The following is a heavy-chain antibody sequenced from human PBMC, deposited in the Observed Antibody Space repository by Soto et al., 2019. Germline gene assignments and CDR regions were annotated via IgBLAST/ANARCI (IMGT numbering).Heavy chain of an antibody. V-gene: IGHV1-18*01. CDR3: ARSTMVRGVPSKTGY. Sequence: QVQLVQSGAEVKKPGASVKVSCKASGYTFTSYGISWVRQAPGQGLEWMGWISAYNGNTNYAQKLQGRVTMTTDTSTSTAYLELRSLRSDDTAVYYCARSTMVRGVPSKTGYWGQGTLVTVSS. D-gene: IGHD3-10*01. CDR1: GYTFTSYG. J-gene: IGHJ4*02. CDR2: ISAYNGNT.